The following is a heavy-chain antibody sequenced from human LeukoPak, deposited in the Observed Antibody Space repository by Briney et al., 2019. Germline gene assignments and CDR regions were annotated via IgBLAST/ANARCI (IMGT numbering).Heavy chain of an antibody. V-gene: IGHV4-38-2*02. D-gene: IGHD3-3*01. CDR3: ARDVLRFLEGIGGYFDY. CDR2: IYHSGST. Sequence: SETLSLTCAVSGYSISSGYYWGWIRQPPGKGLEWFGSIYHSGSTYYNPSLKSRVTISVDTSKNQFSLKLSSVTAADTAVYYCARDVLRFLEGIGGYFDYWGQGTLVTVSS. CDR1: GYSISSGYY. J-gene: IGHJ4*02.